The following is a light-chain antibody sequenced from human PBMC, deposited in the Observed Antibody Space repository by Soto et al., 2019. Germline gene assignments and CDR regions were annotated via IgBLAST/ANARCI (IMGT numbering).Light chain of an antibody. CDR1: QAITNN. V-gene: IGKV1-9*01. CDR3: QQSKSTLHT. Sequence: DIHLTQSPSSLSASVGDRVTITCRASQAITNNLAWYQQKPGNPPRLLIYEESTLHSGVPSRFSGSKFGTDFTLTINSLQPEDFAIYYCQQSKSTLHTFGEGTKLEIK. CDR2: EES. J-gene: IGKJ2*01.